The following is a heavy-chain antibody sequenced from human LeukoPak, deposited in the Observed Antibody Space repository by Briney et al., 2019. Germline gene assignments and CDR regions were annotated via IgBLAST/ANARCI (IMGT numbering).Heavy chain of an antibody. V-gene: IGHV3-11*01. CDR2: ISSSGSTI. Sequence: AGSLRLSCAASGFTFSDYYMSWIRQAPGKGLEWVSYISSSGSTIYYADSVKGRFNISRNNAKNSLYLQMNSLRAEDTAVYYCASPYYDILTGYSPYDYYYMDVWGKGTTVTVSS. D-gene: IGHD3-9*01. CDR1: GFTFSDYY. J-gene: IGHJ6*03. CDR3: ASPYYDILTGYSPYDYYYMDV.